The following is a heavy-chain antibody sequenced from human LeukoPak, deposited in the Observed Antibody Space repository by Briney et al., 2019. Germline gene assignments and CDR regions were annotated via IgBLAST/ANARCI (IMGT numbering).Heavy chain of an antibody. Sequence: PGGSLRLSCAASGFTFSSYDMHWVRQAPGKGLEWVAFIRYDGSNKYYADSVKGRFTISRDNSKNTLYLQMNSLRTEDTAVYYCAKDEWRDYYDSSPSRWGQGTLVTVSS. J-gene: IGHJ4*02. D-gene: IGHD3-22*01. CDR1: GFTFSSYD. CDR3: AKDEWRDYYDSSPSR. CDR2: IRYDGSNK. V-gene: IGHV3-30*02.